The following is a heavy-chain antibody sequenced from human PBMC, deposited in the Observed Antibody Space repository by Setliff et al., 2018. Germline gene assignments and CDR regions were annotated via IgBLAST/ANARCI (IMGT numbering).Heavy chain of an antibody. Sequence: GASVKVSCKASGYTFTTFGVSWVRQVPGQGLEWLGWIGPHNGITRYGQKFQGRVTLTSETTTGTVYMELRSFNSDDTAVYYCARDVPLTTVTKNYFGPWGQGTLVTVSS. V-gene: IGHV1-18*01. CDR1: GYTFTTFG. CDR2: IGPHNGIT. J-gene: IGHJ5*02. CDR3: ARDVPLTTVTKNYFGP. D-gene: IGHD4-17*01.